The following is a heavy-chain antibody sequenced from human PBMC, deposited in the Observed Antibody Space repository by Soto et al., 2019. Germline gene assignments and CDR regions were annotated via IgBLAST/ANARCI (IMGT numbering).Heavy chain of an antibody. CDR3: AKEPATAKPEGVDF. CDR1: GYTFSDYY. Sequence: ASVKVSCKASGYTFSDYYIHWVRQAPGQGLEWMGWINPNSGGTKYAPKFQGGVTMTRDTSITTAYMELSRLRSGDTAVYYCAKEPATAKPEGVDFWGQGTRVTVSS. V-gene: IGHV1-2*02. D-gene: IGHD1-1*01. J-gene: IGHJ4*02. CDR2: INPNSGGT.